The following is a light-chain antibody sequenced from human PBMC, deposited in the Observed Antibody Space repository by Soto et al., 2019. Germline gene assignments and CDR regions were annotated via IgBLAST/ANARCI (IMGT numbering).Light chain of an antibody. Sequence: DIQMTQSPSSVSASVGDRVTITCRASQSINNWLAWYQQRPGKAPKLLIYKTSSLESGVPSRFSGSGSGTHFTLTISSLQPDDFATYYCQQYNTYCTFGQGTKVDIK. J-gene: IGKJ1*01. CDR2: KTS. V-gene: IGKV1-5*03. CDR3: QQYNTYCT. CDR1: QSINNW.